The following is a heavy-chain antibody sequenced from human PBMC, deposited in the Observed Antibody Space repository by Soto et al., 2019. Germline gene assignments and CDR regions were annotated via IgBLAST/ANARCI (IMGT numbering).Heavy chain of an antibody. Sequence: GGSLRLSCAASGFTFSSYGMHWVRQAPGKGLEWVAVISYDGSNKYYADSVKGRFTISRNNSKNTLYLQMNSLRAEDTAVYYCAKSVRYYYDSSGYYEFNYYYGMDVWGQGTTVTVSS. CDR1: GFTFSSYG. CDR2: ISYDGSNK. J-gene: IGHJ6*02. CDR3: AKSVRYYYDSSGYYEFNYYYGMDV. D-gene: IGHD3-22*01. V-gene: IGHV3-30*18.